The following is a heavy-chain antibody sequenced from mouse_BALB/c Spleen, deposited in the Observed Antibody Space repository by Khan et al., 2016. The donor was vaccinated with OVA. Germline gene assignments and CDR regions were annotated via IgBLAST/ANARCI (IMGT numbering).Heavy chain of an antibody. CDR3: TRGGYGGPFAY. D-gene: IGHD1-1*01. CDR2: INPSNGGT. CDR1: GYTFTSYY. J-gene: IGHJ3*01. Sequence: QVQLQQSGAELVKPGASVKLSCKASGYTFTSYYMYWVKQRPGQGLEWIGEINPSNGGTNVNEKFKNKATLTVDKSSSTAYMELSSLTSEDSAVYYCTRGGYGGPFAYWGQGTLVTVSA. V-gene: IGHV1S81*02.